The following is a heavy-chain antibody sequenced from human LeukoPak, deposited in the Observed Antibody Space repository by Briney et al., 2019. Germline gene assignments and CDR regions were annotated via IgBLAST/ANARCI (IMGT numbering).Heavy chain of an antibody. J-gene: IGHJ4*02. CDR2: GHHSESS. V-gene: IGHV4-59*02. Sequence: SETLSLTCSVSGDSVTSTYWSWIRQPPGKGLEWIAYGHHSESSNYNPSFRSRVIIPVDTSRNQFSLRLSSVTAADTAIYYCARESAGSLHDSTAAFHYWGQGILVIGSS. CDR1: GDSVTSTY. D-gene: IGHD2-8*02. CDR3: ARESAGSLHDSTAAFHY.